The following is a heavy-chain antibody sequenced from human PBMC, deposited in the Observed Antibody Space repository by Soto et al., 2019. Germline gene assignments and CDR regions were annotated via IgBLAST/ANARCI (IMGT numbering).Heavy chain of an antibody. D-gene: IGHD3-10*01. J-gene: IGHJ5*02. CDR2: SYSAGSA. Sequence: PGGSLRLSCAASGFTVCSYYMSWVRQAPGKGLEWVSVSYSAGSADFADSVKGRFTISRDNAKNSLYLQMNSLRDEDTAVYYCAREGTRGGFLNWFDPWGQGTLVTVSS. V-gene: IGHV3-66*01. CDR1: GFTVCSYY. CDR3: AREGTRGGFLNWFDP.